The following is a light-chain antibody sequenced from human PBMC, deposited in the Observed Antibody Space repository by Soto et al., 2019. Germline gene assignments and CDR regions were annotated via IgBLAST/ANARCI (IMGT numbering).Light chain of an antibody. CDR1: QSVRSNY. V-gene: IGKV3-20*01. CDR3: QQYGSTPLT. J-gene: IGKJ4*01. Sequence: EIVLTQSPDTLSLSPGERATLSCRASQSVRSNYLAWYQQKPGQAPRFLIYDASSRATGIPDRFSGSGSGTDFTLTISRLEPEVFAVYYCQQYGSTPLTFGGGTKVDIK. CDR2: DAS.